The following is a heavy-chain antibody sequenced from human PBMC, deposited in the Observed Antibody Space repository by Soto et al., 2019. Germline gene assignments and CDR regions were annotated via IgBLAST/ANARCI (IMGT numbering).Heavy chain of an antibody. J-gene: IGHJ4*02. CDR2: IKTDGSEK. V-gene: IGHV3-7*05. D-gene: IGHD3-10*01. CDR3: ATSMGRGGNDY. Sequence: EVQLVESGGGLVQPGGSLRLSCAASGFTFSDHWMSWARQAPGQGLECVANIKTDGSEKYYVDPVKGRFTISRDNAKNSLYLQMNSLRAEDTAVYYCATSMGRGGNDYWGQGTLVAVSS. CDR1: GFTFSDHW.